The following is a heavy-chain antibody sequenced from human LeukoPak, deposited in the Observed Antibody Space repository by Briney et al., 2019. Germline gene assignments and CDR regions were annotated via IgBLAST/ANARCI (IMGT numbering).Heavy chain of an antibody. J-gene: IGHJ6*02. CDR1: GYILSELS. CDR3: TTAGAENYNGMNV. D-gene: IGHD1-1*01. V-gene: IGHV1-24*01. CDR2: SDPEDFET. Sequence: ASVKVSCKVSGYILSELSVHWVRQAPVKGLEWMGGSDPEDFETVYAQKFQGRVTLTEDRATDTAYMELSRLRSEDTAVYCGTTAGAENYNGMNVWGQGTAVTVSS.